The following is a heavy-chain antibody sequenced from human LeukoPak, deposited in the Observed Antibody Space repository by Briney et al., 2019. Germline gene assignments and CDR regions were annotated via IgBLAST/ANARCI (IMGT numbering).Heavy chain of an antibody. D-gene: IGHD6-13*01. V-gene: IGHV4-59*08. J-gene: IGHJ3*02. CDR3: ARRVGKAADGNPFDI. CDR1: GGSITYYY. CDR2: MYYSGST. Sequence: SETLSLTCTVSGGSITYYYWSWIRQPPGKGLGWIGYMYYSGSTDYNPSLKSRVTISVDTSKNQFSLKLRSVTAADTAVYYCARRVGKAADGNPFDIWGQGTMVTVSS.